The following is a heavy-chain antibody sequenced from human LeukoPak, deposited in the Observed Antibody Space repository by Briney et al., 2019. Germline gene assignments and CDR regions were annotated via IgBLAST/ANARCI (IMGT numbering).Heavy chain of an antibody. J-gene: IGHJ4*02. CDR2: ISGSGGTT. D-gene: IGHD1-26*01. CDR3: AKDREKAVGATILDY. V-gene: IGHV3-23*01. Sequence: QPGGSLRLSCAVSGFTFSSYAMSWVRQAPGKGLEWVSGISGSGGTTYYADSVKGRFTISRDNSKNTVYLQMNSLRAEDTAVYYCAKDREKAVGATILDYWGQGTLVTVFS. CDR1: GFTFSSYA.